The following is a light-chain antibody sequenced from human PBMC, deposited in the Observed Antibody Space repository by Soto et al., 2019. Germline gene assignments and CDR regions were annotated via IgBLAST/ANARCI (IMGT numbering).Light chain of an antibody. CDR1: NIGSKS. CDR2: YDT. J-gene: IGLJ2*01. Sequence: SYELTQPPAVSVAPGKTAKISCGGSNIGSKSVHWYQQKPGQAPVLVIYYDTDRPSGVPERLSGSNSGSTAALTISGVEAGDEAEYYCQVWDIGSGVIFGGGTKLTVL. CDR3: QVWDIGSGVI. V-gene: IGLV3-21*04.